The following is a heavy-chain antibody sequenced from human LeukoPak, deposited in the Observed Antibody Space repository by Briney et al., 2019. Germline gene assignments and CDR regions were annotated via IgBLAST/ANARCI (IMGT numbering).Heavy chain of an antibody. D-gene: IGHD6-19*01. CDR2: IYYSGST. CDR1: GGSISSSSYY. J-gene: IGHJ4*02. Sequence: PSETLSLTCTVSGGSISSSSYYWGWIRQPPGTGLEWIGSIYYSGSTYYNPSLKSRVTISVDTSKNQFSLKLSSVTAADTAVYYCARSIAVAGTAEYAYWGQGTLVTVSS. V-gene: IGHV4-39*07. CDR3: ARSIAVAGTAEYAY.